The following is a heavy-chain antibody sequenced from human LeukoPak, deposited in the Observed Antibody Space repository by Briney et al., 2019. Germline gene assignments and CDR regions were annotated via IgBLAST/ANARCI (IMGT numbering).Heavy chain of an antibody. V-gene: IGHV3-21*01. CDR2: ISSSSSYI. J-gene: IGHJ4*02. D-gene: IGHD3-22*01. Sequence: GGSLRLSCAASGFTFSSYSMNWVRQAPGKGLEWVSSISSSSSYIYYADSVKGRFTISRDNAKNSLYLQMNSLRAEDTAVYYCARAGEGNYSDSSGYYYFDYWGQGTLVTVSS. CDR1: GFTFSSYS. CDR3: ARAGEGNYSDSSGYYYFDY.